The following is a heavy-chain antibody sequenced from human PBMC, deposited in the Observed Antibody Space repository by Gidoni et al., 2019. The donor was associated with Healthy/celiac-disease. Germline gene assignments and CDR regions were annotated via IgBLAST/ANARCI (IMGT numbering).Heavy chain of an antibody. J-gene: IGHJ3*02. V-gene: IGHV1-46*02. CDR3: ATGEWFDAFDI. D-gene: IGHD3-3*01. CDR1: GYTFNSYY. CDR2: INPSGGST. Sequence: QVQLVQSGAEVKKPGASVKVSCQATGYTFNSYYSHWGRQAPGQGLVWMGIINPSGGSTSYAQKFQGRVTMTRDTSTSTVYMELSSLRSEDTAVYYCATGEWFDAFDIWGQGTMVTVSS.